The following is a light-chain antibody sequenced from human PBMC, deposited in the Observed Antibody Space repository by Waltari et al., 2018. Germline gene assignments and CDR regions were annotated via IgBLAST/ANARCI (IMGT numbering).Light chain of an antibody. J-gene: IGLJ2*01. CDR3: QVWDSNTDHVV. CDR2: DDS. Sequence: SSVLTQPPSVSLAPGTTARITCGGNNIGVKRVYWYHQKPGQAPALVIYDDSDRPSGIPERFSGSNSGNTATLTISRVEAGDEADYYCQVWDSNTDHVVFGGGTKLTVL. CDR1: NIGVKR. V-gene: IGLV3-21*01.